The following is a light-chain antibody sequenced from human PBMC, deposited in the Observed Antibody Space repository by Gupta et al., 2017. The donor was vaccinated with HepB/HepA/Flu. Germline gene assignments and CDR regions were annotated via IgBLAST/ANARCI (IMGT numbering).Light chain of an antibody. Sequence: EIVLTQSPGTLSLSPGERATLSCRASQSVTSSYLAWYQQKPGQAPRFLSYGASSRATGIPDRFSGSGSGTDFTLTISRLEPEDFAVYYCQQYGSSFTFGQGTRLEIK. CDR1: QSVTSSY. J-gene: IGKJ5*01. CDR3: QQYGSSFT. CDR2: GAS. V-gene: IGKV3-20*01.